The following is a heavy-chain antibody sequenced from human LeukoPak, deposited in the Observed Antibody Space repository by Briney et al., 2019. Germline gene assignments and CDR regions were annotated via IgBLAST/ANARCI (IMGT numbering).Heavy chain of an antibody. J-gene: IGHJ5*02. Sequence: GGSLRLSCAASGFTFSSYWMSWVRQAPGKGLEWVANIKQDGSEKYYVDSVKGRFTISRDNAKNSLYLQMNSLRAEDTAVYYCARELFTMVRGVIGFDPWGQGTLVTVSS. D-gene: IGHD3-10*01. CDR2: IKQDGSEK. CDR3: ARELFTMVRGVIGFDP. V-gene: IGHV3-7*01. CDR1: GFTFSSYW.